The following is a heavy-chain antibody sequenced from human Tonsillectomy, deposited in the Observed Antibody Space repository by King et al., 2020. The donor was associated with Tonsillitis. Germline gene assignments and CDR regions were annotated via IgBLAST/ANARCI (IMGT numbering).Heavy chain of an antibody. V-gene: IGHV4-39*07. CDR1: GGSISSSSYY. CDR3: AGHGLVVVPASIPYFDY. Sequence: LQLQESGPGLVKPSETLSLTCTVSGGSISSSSYYWGWIRQPPGKGLEWIGSIYYSGSTYYNPSLKSRVTISVDTSKNQFSLKLSSVTAADTAVYYCAGHGLVVVPASIPYFDYWGQGTLVTVSS. CDR2: IYYSGST. D-gene: IGHD2-2*01. J-gene: IGHJ4*02.